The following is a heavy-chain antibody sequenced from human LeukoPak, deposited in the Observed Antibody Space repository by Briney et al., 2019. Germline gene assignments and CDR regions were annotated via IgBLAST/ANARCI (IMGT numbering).Heavy chain of an antibody. CDR2: VSTYNGNT. J-gene: IGHJ5*02. CDR3: ARAGSGYYYGWFDP. CDR1: GYTFTSYG. D-gene: IGHD3-22*01. V-gene: IGHV1-18*01. Sequence: GASVKVSCKASGYTFTSYGISWVRQAPGQGLEWMGWVSTYNGNTKYAQNLQGRVTTTTDTSTSTAYMELRSLRSDDTAVYYCARAGSGYYYGWFDPWGQGTLVTVSS.